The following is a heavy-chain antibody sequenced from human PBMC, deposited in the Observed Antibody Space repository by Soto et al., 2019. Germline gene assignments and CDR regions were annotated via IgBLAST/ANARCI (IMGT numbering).Heavy chain of an antibody. V-gene: IGHV3-21*01. CDR2: ISSSSSYI. CDR1: GFTFSSYS. D-gene: IGHD3-9*01. CDR3: ARDPYYDILTGYDPFDY. J-gene: IGHJ4*02. Sequence: PGGSLRLSCAASGFTFSSYSMNWVRQAPGKGLEWVSSISSSSSYIYYADSVKGRFTISRDNAKNSLYLQMNSLRAEDTAVYYCARDPYYDILTGYDPFDYWGQGTLVTVSS.